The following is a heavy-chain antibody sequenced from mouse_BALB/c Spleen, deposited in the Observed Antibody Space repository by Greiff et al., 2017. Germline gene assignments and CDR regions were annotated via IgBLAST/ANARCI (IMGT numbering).Heavy chain of an antibody. CDR2: ISSGGST. CDR3: ARSPAMDY. J-gene: IGHJ4*01. CDR1: GFTFSSYA. Sequence: EVMLVESGGGLVKPGGSLKLSCAASGFTFSSYAMSWVRQTPEKRLEWVASISSGGSTYYPDSVKGRFTISRDNAGNILYLQMSSLRSEDTAMYYCARSPAMDYWGQGTSVTVSS. V-gene: IGHV5-6-5*01.